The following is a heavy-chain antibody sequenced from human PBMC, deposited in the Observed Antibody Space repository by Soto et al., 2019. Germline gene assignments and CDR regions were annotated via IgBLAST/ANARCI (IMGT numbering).Heavy chain of an antibody. Sequence: EAQLLESGGGLVQPGGSLRLSCAASGFTFSTYPMSWVRQAPGKGLEWVSGISGSGISTYYTDSVKGRFTISRDNSKNTVFQQMNSLRDEDTAVYYCVKPPVITASYYYYDMDVWGQGTTVTVSS. V-gene: IGHV3-23*01. J-gene: IGHJ6*02. D-gene: IGHD4-4*01. CDR2: ISGSGIST. CDR3: VKPPVITASYYYYDMDV. CDR1: GFTFSTYP.